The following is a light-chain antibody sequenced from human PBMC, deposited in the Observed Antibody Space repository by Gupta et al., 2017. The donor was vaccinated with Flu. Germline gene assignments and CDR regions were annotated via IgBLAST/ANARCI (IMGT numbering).Light chain of an antibody. V-gene: IGKV3-11*01. CDR1: QRVSGS. Sequence: VVLTQSPVTLSWSPGERATLSCRAGQRVSGSLAWYQQKPGQAPRLLIYAASNRGNGIPARLSSSRLATALTLGISCRVPENFVVYYCHQGDNWPLTFGGGTKVEIK. CDR3: HQGDNWPLT. J-gene: IGKJ4*01. CDR2: AAS.